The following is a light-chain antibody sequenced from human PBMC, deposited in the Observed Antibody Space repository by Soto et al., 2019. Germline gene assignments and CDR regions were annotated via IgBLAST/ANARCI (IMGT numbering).Light chain of an antibody. Sequence: DIVMTQSPDSLAVSLGERATINCKSSQSVLYSSNNKNYLAWYQQKPGQPPKLLIYWAPTRESEVPDRFSGSGSGTDFTLTISSLQTEDVAVYYCQQYYSTPFTFGPGTKVDIK. CDR2: WAP. CDR3: QQYYSTPFT. CDR1: QSVLYSSNNKNY. J-gene: IGKJ3*01. V-gene: IGKV4-1*01.